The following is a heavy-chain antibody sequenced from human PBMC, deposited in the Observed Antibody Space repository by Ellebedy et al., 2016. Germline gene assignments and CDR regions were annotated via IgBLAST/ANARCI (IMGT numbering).Heavy chain of an antibody. CDR3: ATDLGYCRGGTCYLLN. J-gene: IGHJ4*02. CDR2: FDAEDGKK. D-gene: IGHD2-15*01. CDR1: GYSLIELS. V-gene: IGHV1-24*01. Sequence: ASVKVSXKVSGYSLIELSMHWVRQAPGKGLEWMGGFDAEDGKKIYAQKFQGRVILTEDTSTDTVYMELSSLRSEDTAVYYCATDLGYCRGGTCYLLNWGQGTLVTVSS.